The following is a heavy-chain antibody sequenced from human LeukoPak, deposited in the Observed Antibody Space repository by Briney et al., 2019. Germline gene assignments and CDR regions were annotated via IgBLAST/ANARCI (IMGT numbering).Heavy chain of an antibody. Sequence: GASVKVSCKASGYTFTSYAMHWVRQAPGQRLEWMGWINAAYGNTKYSQEFQGRVTITRDTSASTVYMELSSLRSEDMAVYYCARVGSSVDSSGYYLDYWGQGTLVTVSS. J-gene: IGHJ4*02. CDR2: INAAYGNT. CDR1: GYTFTSYA. D-gene: IGHD3-22*01. CDR3: ARVGSSVDSSGYYLDY. V-gene: IGHV1-3*03.